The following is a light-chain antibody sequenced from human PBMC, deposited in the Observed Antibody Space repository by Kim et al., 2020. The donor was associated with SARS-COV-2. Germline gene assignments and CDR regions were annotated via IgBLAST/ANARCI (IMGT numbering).Light chain of an antibody. V-gene: IGKV1-9*01. CDR1: QVISND. J-gene: IGKJ4*01. Sequence: DIQLTQSPSFLSASVGDRVTITCRASQVISNDLAWYQQKPGKGPQVLIYAASTLQRGVPSRFSGSGSGTDFTLTISSLQPEDFATYFCQQVNSFPLTFGGGTKLEIK. CDR3: QQVNSFPLT. CDR2: AAS.